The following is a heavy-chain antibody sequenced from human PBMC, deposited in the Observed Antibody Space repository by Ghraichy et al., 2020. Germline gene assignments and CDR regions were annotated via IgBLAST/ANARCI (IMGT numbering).Heavy chain of an antibody. CDR3: ATLKGWNYIGDY. D-gene: IGHD1-7*01. CDR1: GFTFSSYW. J-gene: IGHJ4*02. Sequence: GGSLRLSCAASGFTFSSYWMHWVRQAPGKGLVWVSRINSDGSSTTYADSVKGRFTISRDNAKNTLYLQMNSLRAEDTAVYYCATLKGWNYIGDYWGQGTLVTVSS. V-gene: IGHV3-74*01. CDR2: INSDGSST.